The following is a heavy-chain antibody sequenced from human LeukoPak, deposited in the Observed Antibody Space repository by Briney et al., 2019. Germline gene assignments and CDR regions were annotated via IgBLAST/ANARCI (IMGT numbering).Heavy chain of an antibody. CDR2: ISSSGRTI. CDR1: GFTFSDYY. Sequence: GGSLRLSCAASGFTFSDYYMSWIRQAPGKGLEWLSYISSSGRTIYYADSMKGRFTISRDNAKNSLYLQMNSLRVEDTAVYYCARHYYHSSGHGGYWGQGTLVTVSS. J-gene: IGHJ4*02. V-gene: IGHV3-11*01. CDR3: ARHYYHSSGHGGY. D-gene: IGHD3-22*01.